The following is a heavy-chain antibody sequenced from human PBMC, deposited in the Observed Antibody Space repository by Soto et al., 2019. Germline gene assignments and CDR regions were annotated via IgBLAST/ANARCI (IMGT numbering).Heavy chain of an antibody. D-gene: IGHD6-13*01. CDR1: GFTFSSYA. CDR2: ISGSGGSI. V-gene: IGHV3-23*01. J-gene: IGHJ4*02. CDR3: AKVRQQLVPGGFDY. Sequence: GGSLRLSCAASGFTFSSYAMSWVRQAPGKGLEWVSAISGSGGSIYYADSAKGRFTISRDNSKNTLYLQMNSLRAEDTAVYYCAKVRQQLVPGGFDYRGQGTLVTVSS.